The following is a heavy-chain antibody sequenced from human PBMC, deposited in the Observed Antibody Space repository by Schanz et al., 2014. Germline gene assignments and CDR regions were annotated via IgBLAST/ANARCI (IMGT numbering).Heavy chain of an antibody. Sequence: VQLVECGGGLVQPGGSLRLSCAGSGFTFSSYGMHWVRQAPGKGLEWVAIIWYDGSNKYYADSVKGRFTISRDNAKNSLYLQMNSLRAEDTAVYYCARPSDSSWYMDVWGKGTTVTVSS. J-gene: IGHJ6*03. D-gene: IGHD2-21*02. CDR1: GFTFSSYG. CDR2: IWYDGSNK. V-gene: IGHV3-33*08. CDR3: ARPSDSSWYMDV.